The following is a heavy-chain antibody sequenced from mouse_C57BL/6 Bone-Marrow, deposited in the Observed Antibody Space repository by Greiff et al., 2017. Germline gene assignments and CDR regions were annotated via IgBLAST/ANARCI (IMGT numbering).Heavy chain of an antibody. CDR1: GYSFTTYY. D-gene: IGHD1-1*01. J-gene: IGHJ4*01. Sequence: VQRVESGPELVKPGASVKISCKASGYSFTTYYIDWMKQRPGQGLEWIGWFHPGSDNTKYNEKFKGKATLTADTSSSTSNMQLSSLTSEDSAVYDCSRNYYGSSPYYAMDYWGQGTSVTVSS. V-gene: IGHV1-66*01. CDR2: FHPGSDNT. CDR3: SRNYYGSSPYYAMDY.